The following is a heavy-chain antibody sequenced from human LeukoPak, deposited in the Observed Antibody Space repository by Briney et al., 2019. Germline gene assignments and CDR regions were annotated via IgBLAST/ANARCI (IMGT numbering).Heavy chain of an antibody. D-gene: IGHD3-22*01. CDR2: IYYSGST. V-gene: IGHV4-59*01. Sequence: TSGTLSLTCTVSGGSISSYYWSWIRQPPGKGLEWIGYIYYSGSTNYNPSLKSRVTISVDTSKNQFSLKLSSVTAADTAVYYCASTPETYYYDSSGSSGYYYYGMDVWGQGTTVTVSS. CDR1: GGSISSYY. CDR3: ASTPETYYYDSSGSSGYYYYGMDV. J-gene: IGHJ6*02.